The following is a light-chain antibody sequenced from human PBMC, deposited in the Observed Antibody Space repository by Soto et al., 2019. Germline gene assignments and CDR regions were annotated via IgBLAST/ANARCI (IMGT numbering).Light chain of an antibody. CDR1: KLGDKY. Sequence: SYELTQPPSVSVSPGQTARITCSGDKLGDKYASWYQQKTGQSPVLVIYEDTKRPSGIPERFSGSNSGNTATLTISGTQAMDEGDYYCQAWDSSTVVFGGGTKVTVL. V-gene: IGLV3-1*01. CDR3: QAWDSSTVV. CDR2: EDT. J-gene: IGLJ2*01.